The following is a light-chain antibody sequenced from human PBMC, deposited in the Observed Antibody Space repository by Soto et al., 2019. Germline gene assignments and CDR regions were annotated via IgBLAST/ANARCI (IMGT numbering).Light chain of an antibody. Sequence: EIVMTQFPGTLSVSPGERAALSCRASQSVTTKLAWYQQKPGQAPRLLIYVSSTRATGIPARFSGSGSGTEFTLIISSLQSEDFAVYYCQQYNKWPITFGQGTRLELK. CDR1: QSVTTK. CDR2: VSS. V-gene: IGKV3-15*01. CDR3: QQYNKWPIT. J-gene: IGKJ5*01.